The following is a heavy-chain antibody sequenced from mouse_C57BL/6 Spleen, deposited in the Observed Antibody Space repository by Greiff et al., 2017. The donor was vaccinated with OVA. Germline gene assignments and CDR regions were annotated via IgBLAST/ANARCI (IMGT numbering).Heavy chain of an antibody. CDR3: ARNYYGYDGDFDY. CDR1: GFSLTSYG. J-gene: IGHJ2*01. D-gene: IGHD2-2*01. CDR2: IWSGGST. V-gene: IGHV2-2*01. Sequence: VKLVESGPGLVQPSQSLSITCTVSGFSLTSYGVHWVRQSPGKGLEWLGVIWSGGSTDYNAAFISRLSISKDNSKSQVFFKMNSLQADDTAIYYCARNYYGYDGDFDYWGQGTTRTVSS.